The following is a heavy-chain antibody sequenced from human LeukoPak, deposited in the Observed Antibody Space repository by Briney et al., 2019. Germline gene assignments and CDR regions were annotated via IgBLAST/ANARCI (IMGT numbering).Heavy chain of an antibody. CDR1: GFTFSNAW. V-gene: IGHV3-15*04. D-gene: IGHD4-17*01. CDR2: IESETDGGTT. J-gene: IGHJ3*02. Sequence: PGGSLRHSRAASGFTFSNAWMSWVRQAPGKGLEWVGRIESETDGGTTHYAAPVKGRFIISRDDSKNTLYLQMNSLKTEDTAVYYCTTTTVTTWLDAFDIWGQGTMVTVSS. CDR3: TTTTVTTWLDAFDI.